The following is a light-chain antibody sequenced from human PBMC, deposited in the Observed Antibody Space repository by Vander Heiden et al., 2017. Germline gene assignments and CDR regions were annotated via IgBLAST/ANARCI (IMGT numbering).Light chain of an antibody. CDR2: EVS. Sequence: QSALTQPASVPGSPGQSITTPCTGTSSDIGDHDHVSWYQQHPGKGPKVIIYEVSKRPSGVSNRFSGSRSGNTASLTISGLQAEDDADYYCCSYTRSSTLVFGTGTKVTAL. CDR3: CSYTRSSTLV. CDR1: SSDIGDHDH. V-gene: IGLV2-14*01. J-gene: IGLJ1*01.